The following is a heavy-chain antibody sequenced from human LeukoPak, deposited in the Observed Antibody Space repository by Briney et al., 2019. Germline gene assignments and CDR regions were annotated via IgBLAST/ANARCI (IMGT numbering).Heavy chain of an antibody. CDR1: GGTFNNFG. J-gene: IGHJ4*02. CDR2: IIPILTTT. D-gene: IGHD6-13*01. CDR3: ARDPLAASAPGYFDY. Sequence: ASVKVSCKASGGTFNNFGISWVRQAPGQGLEWMGVIIPILTTTLYAQKFKGRVTIIADESTSTASLELSSLTSEDTAVYYCARDPLAASAPGYFDYWGQGTLVTVSS. V-gene: IGHV1-69*01.